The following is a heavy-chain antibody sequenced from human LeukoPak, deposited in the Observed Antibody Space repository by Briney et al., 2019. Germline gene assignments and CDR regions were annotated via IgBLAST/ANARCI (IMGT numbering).Heavy chain of an antibody. CDR3: ARDRKSEIGGAIAGHYMDV. CDR2: IKPGDSVT. J-gene: IGHJ6*03. V-gene: IGHV1-46*01. D-gene: IGHD3-16*02. Sequence: PWASVKVSCKASGYTFTTYYMHWVRQAPGQGLEWIGIIKPGDSVTSYSQNFKGRVTMTRDMSTTTVYMEMTSLRSGDTAVYYCARDRKSEIGGAIAGHYMDVWGKGTTITVSS. CDR1: GYTFTTYY.